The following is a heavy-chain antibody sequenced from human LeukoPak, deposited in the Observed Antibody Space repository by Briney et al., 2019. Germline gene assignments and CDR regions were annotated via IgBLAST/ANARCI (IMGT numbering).Heavy chain of an antibody. Sequence: GGSLRLSCAASGFTFSSYWMSWVRRAPGKGLEWVANIKQDGSEKYYVDSVKGRFTISRDNAKNSLYLQMNSLRAEDTAVYYCARDRDYGSGSYYKPGPMDVWGKGTTVTISS. V-gene: IGHV3-7*01. CDR2: IKQDGSEK. CDR1: GFTFSSYW. J-gene: IGHJ6*04. D-gene: IGHD3-10*01. CDR3: ARDRDYGSGSYYKPGPMDV.